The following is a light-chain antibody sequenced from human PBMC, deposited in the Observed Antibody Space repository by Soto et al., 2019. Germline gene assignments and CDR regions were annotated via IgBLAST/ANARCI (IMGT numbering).Light chain of an antibody. V-gene: IGKV3-20*01. CDR2: GAS. CDR1: ETVTNNY. J-gene: IGKJ4*01. CDR3: QQYGTSSLT. Sequence: EVVLTQSPRPLSLSPGERATLSCRASETVTNNYLAWYQQNPGQAPRLVIYGASTRATGIPDRFGGSGSGTDFTLTISRLEPEDFAVYYCQQYGTSSLTFGGGTKVEIK.